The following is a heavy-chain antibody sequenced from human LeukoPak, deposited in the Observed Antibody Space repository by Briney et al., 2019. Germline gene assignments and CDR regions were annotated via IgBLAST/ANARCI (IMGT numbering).Heavy chain of an antibody. D-gene: IGHD2-21*02. CDR1: GFTLSSYW. J-gene: IGHJ4*02. CDR3: ARLKGDSSLFDC. V-gene: IGHV3-7*02. Sequence: RGSLTLSCVASGFTLSSYWMTWVRQAPGKGLEWVANINRDGSAEYYVASVQGRFTVSRDNAKNSLYLQMNSLRAEDTAVYYCARLKGDSSLFDCWGQGSLVTVSS. CDR2: INRDGSAE.